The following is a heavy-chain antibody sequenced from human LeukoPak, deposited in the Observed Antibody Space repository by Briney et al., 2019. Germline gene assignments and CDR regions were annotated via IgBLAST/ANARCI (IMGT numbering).Heavy chain of an antibody. CDR3: ARGSKRTLSPPTYYYYYGMDV. J-gene: IGHJ6*02. D-gene: IGHD6-25*01. Sequence: GRSLRLSCAASGFTFSSYAMHWVRQAPGKGLEWVAVISYDGSNKYYADSVKGRFTISRDNSKNTLYLQMNSLRAEDTAVYYCARGSKRTLSPPTYYYYYGMDVWGQGTTATVSS. CDR2: ISYDGSNK. CDR1: GFTFSSYA. V-gene: IGHV3-30-3*01.